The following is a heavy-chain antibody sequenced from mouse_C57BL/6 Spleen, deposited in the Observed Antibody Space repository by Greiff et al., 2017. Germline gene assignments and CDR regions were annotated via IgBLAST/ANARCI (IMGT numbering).Heavy chain of an antibody. CDR3: ARQTIYDPYWYFDV. J-gene: IGHJ1*03. Sequence: EVKLVESGGDLVKPGGSLKLSCAASGFTFSSYGMSWVRQTPDKRLEWVATISSGGSYTYYPDSVKGRFTISRDNAKNTLYLQMSSLKSEDTAMYYCARQTIYDPYWYFDVWGTGTTVTVSS. V-gene: IGHV5-6*01. CDR1: GFTFSSYG. CDR2: ISSGGSYT. D-gene: IGHD2-3*01.